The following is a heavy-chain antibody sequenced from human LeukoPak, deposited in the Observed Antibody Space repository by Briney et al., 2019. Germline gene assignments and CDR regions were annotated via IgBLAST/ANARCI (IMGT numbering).Heavy chain of an antibody. CDR1: GFTFSGSA. CDR2: IRSKANSYAT. D-gene: IGHD3-16*02. CDR3: TRHPDYDYVWGSYRYTNY. V-gene: IGHV3-73*01. Sequence: GGSLRLSCAASGFTFSGSAMHWVRQASGKGLEWVGHIRSKANSYATAYAASVKGRFTISRDDSKNTAYLQMNSLKTEDTAVYYCTRHPDYDYVWGSYRYTNYWGQGTLVTISS. J-gene: IGHJ4*02.